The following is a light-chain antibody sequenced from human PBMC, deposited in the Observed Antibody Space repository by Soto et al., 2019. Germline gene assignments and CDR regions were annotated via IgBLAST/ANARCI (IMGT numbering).Light chain of an antibody. J-gene: IGKJ2*01. CDR1: QSVSSSY. V-gene: IGKV3D-20*02. Sequence: EIVLTPSPAALSLTPGERATLSCRASQSVSSSYLAWYQQKPGQAPRLLIYGASSRATGIPDRFSGSGSGTDFTLTISRLEPEDFATYYCQQSYSTPYTFGQGTKVDIK. CDR2: GAS. CDR3: QQSYSTPYT.